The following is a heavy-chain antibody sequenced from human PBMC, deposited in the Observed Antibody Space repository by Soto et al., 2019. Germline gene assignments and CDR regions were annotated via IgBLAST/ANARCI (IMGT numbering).Heavy chain of an antibody. CDR2: INHSGST. D-gene: IGHD6-13*01. CDR3: ARARYSRRWSLYSFDY. Sequence: QVQLQQWGAGLLKPSETLSLTCAVYGGSFSGYYWSWIRQPPGKGLEWIGEINHSGSTNYNPSLKTPVTISXXTXKXXFSLKLSSVPAADTAVYYCARARYSRRWSLYSFDYWGQGTLVPVSS. V-gene: IGHV4-34*01. CDR1: GGSFSGYY. J-gene: IGHJ4*02.